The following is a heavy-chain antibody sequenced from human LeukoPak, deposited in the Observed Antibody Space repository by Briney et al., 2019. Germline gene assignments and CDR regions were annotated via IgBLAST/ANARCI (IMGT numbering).Heavy chain of an antibody. CDR3: ARVPDYVWGSYRYEGDY. V-gene: IGHV1-24*01. Sequence: ASVKVSCKVSGYTLTELSMHWVRQAPGKGLEWMGGFDPEDGETIYAQKFQGRVTMTEDTSTDTAYMELSSLRSEDTAVYYCARVPDYVWGSYRYEGDYWGQGTLVTVSS. CDR1: GYTLTELS. D-gene: IGHD3-16*02. J-gene: IGHJ4*02. CDR2: FDPEDGET.